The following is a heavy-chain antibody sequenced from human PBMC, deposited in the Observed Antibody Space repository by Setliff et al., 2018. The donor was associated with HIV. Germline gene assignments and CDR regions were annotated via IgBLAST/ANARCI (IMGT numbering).Heavy chain of an antibody. Sequence: SETLSLTCTVSGASISSSSHHWAWIRQPPGKGLEYIGNIYYTGSTHHNPSLESRVATSVDTSKNQFSLKLSSVTAADTAIYYCTRRGAASSPESYWGQGTLVTVSS. J-gene: IGHJ4*02. CDR2: IYYTGST. D-gene: IGHD1-26*01. CDR1: GASISSSSHH. V-gene: IGHV4-39*01. CDR3: TRRGAASSPESY.